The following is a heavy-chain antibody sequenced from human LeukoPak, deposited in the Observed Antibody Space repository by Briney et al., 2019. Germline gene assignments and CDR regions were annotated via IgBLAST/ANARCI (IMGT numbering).Heavy chain of an antibody. J-gene: IGHJ6*02. CDR2: IIPILGIA. CDR1: GYTFTGYY. Sequence: SVKVSCKASGYTFTGYYMHWVRQAPGQGLEWMGRIIPILGIANYAQKFQGRVTITADKSTSTAYMELSSLRSEDTAVYYCARLPPRKVLATDYYYYGMDVWGQGTTVTVSS. CDR3: ARLPPRKVLATDYYYYGMDV. D-gene: IGHD1-14*01. V-gene: IGHV1-69*02.